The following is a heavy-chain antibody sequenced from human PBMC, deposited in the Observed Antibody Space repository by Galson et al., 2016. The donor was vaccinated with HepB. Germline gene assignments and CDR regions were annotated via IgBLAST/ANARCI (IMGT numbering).Heavy chain of an antibody. V-gene: IGHV3-7*03. CDR2: IKQDGSER. D-gene: IGHD3-16*01. J-gene: IGHJ4*02. Sequence: SLRLSCAASRFTFGAYWMSWVRQAPGKGLEWVANIKQDGSERSYVDSVKGRFTVTRDNAKTSLYLQMSSLKTEDTAVYHCTRWRPYSDSGGYYYYGLDVWGQGTLVTVA. CDR3: TRWRPYSDSGGYYYYGLDV. CDR1: RFTFGAYW.